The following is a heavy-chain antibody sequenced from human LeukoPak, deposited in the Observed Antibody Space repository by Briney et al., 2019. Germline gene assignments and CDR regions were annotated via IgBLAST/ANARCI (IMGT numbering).Heavy chain of an antibody. CDR3: AKGGRVAGYFDY. CDR2: ISGSGGST. V-gene: IGHV3-23*01. J-gene: IGHJ4*02. Sequence: GGSLRLSCAASGFTFSSYAMSWVRQAPGKGLEWVSAISGSGGSTYYADSVKGRSTISRDNSKNTLYLQMNSLRAEDTAVYYCAKGGRVAGYFDYWGQGTLVTVSS. D-gene: IGHD6-19*01. CDR1: GFTFSSYA.